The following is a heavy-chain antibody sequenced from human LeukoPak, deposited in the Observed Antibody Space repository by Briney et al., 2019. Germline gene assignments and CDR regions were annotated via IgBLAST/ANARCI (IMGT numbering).Heavy chain of an antibody. CDR1: GFTFSSYG. Sequence: PGRSLRLSCAASGFTFSSYGMRWGRQAPGKGLEWVSVIFYDGSNKYYADSVKGRFTISRDNSNNTLYLQMSSLRGEDTGVYYCARGPWDGWLGYWGQGTLVTVSS. CDR2: IFYDGSNK. V-gene: IGHV3-33*01. CDR3: ARGPWDGWLGY. J-gene: IGHJ4*02. D-gene: IGHD1-26*01.